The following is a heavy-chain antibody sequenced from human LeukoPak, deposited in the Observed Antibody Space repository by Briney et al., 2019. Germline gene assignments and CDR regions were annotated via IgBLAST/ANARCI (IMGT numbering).Heavy chain of an antibody. CDR1: GGSISSGGYY. J-gene: IGHJ4*02. D-gene: IGHD4-17*01. V-gene: IGHV4-31*03. CDR2: IYYSGST. CDR3: ARLCHDYGDYVFDY. Sequence: SETLSLTCTVSGGSISSGGYYWSWIRQHPGKGLEWIGYIYYSGSTYYNPSLKSRVTISVDTSKNQFSLKLSSVTAADTAVYYCARLCHDYGDYVFDYWGQGTLVTVSS.